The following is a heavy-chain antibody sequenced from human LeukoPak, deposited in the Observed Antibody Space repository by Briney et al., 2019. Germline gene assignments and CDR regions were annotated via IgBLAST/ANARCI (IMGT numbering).Heavy chain of an antibody. CDR1: GFTFSNYA. J-gene: IGHJ4*02. Sequence: GGSLRLSCAASGFTFSNYALSWVRQAPGKGLVWVSRITSDGSSTSYADSVKGRFTISRDNAKNTLYLQMNSLRAEDTAVYYCARGRAVDYWGQGTLVTVSS. D-gene: IGHD1-26*01. V-gene: IGHV3-74*01. CDR2: ITSDGSST. CDR3: ARGRAVDY.